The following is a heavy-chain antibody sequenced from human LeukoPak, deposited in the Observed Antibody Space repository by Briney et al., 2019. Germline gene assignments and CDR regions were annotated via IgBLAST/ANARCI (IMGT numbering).Heavy chain of an antibody. V-gene: IGHV4-38-2*02. CDR2: IYHSGST. D-gene: IGHD6-6*01. CDR1: GYSISSGNY. CDR3: ARGVARSSKFHFSYYFDY. J-gene: IGHJ4*02. Sequence: SETLSLTCSVSGYSISSGNYWGWIRQPPGKGLEWIGSIYHSGSTYYNPSLKSRVTISVDTSKNQFSLKLSSVTAADTAVYYCARGVARSSKFHFSYYFDYWGQGTLVTVSS.